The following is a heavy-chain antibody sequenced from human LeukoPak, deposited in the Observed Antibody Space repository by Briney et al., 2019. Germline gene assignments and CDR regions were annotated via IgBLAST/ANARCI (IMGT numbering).Heavy chain of an antibody. V-gene: IGHV1-46*01. CDR3: AREGAVALKYFDI. Sequence: ASVKVSCKASGFSLTNNYMHWVRLGPGQGLEWMGYMRPTDAYTGFAPKFQGRVTVTRVTSTNTVYMELSSLRSDDTAVYYCAREGAVALKYFDIWGQGTLVTVSS. D-gene: IGHD6-19*01. CDR2: MRPTDAYT. J-gene: IGHJ4*02. CDR1: GFSLTNNY.